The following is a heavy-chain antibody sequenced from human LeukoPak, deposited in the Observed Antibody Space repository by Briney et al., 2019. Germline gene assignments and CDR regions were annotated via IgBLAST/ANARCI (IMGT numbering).Heavy chain of an antibody. CDR3: ARSAGLSVARPTHF. CDR2: ISYNGGNT. Sequence: GGSLRLSCAASGFTFSNYAMGWVRQAPGRGLEWVSGISYNGGNTYYADSVRGRFTISRHNSENTLSLQMSSLRAQDTAVYYCARSAGLSVARPTHFWGGGTLVAVSS. V-gene: IGHV3-23*01. J-gene: IGHJ4*02. CDR1: GFTFSNYA. D-gene: IGHD6-19*01.